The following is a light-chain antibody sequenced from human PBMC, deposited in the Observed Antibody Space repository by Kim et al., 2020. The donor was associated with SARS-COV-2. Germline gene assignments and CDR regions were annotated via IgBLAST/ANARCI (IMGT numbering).Light chain of an antibody. CDR3: CSSTYV. V-gene: IGLV2-14*03. J-gene: IGLJ1*01. CDR2: DVS. Sequence: QSALTQPASVSGSPGQSITISCTGTSSDIGNYNYVSWYQQHPGKAPKLIIYDVSNRPSGVSNRFSGSKSGNTASLTISGLQAEDEADYYCCSSTYVFGTGTKVTVL. CDR1: SSDIGNYNY.